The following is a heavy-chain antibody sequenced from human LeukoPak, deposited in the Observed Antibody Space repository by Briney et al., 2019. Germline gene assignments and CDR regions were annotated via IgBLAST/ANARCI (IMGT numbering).Heavy chain of an antibody. D-gene: IGHD2-2*01. Sequence: PSETLSLTCTVSGGSISSYYWSWIRQPAGKGLEWIGRIYTSGSTNYNPSLKSRVTMSVDTSKNQFSLKLSSVTAADTAVYYCARDGGAIGGRVVPAAIHYNWFDPWGQGTLVTVSS. CDR1: GGSISSYY. V-gene: IGHV4-4*07. CDR2: IYTSGST. J-gene: IGHJ5*02. CDR3: ARDGGAIGGRVVPAAIHYNWFDP.